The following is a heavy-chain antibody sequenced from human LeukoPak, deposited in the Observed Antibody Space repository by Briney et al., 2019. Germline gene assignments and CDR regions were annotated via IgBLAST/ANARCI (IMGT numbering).Heavy chain of an antibody. CDR2: ISFDGGNK. CDR3: ARDLRGYCSGGDCYSVHASDI. Sequence: GGSLRLSCAASGFSFSTYAMHWVRQAPGKGLEWVALISFDGGNKYYADSVRGRFIISRDNSKNTLYVQMNSLRVEDTAVYYCARDLRGYCSGGDCYSVHASDIWGQGTMVTVSS. D-gene: IGHD2-15*01. V-gene: IGHV3-30*01. CDR1: GFSFSTYA. J-gene: IGHJ3*02.